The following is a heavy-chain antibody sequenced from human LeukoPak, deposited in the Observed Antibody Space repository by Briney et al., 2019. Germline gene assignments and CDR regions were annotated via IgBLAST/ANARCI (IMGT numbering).Heavy chain of an antibody. CDR1: GGTFSSYA. D-gene: IGHD5-12*01. CDR3: ARGVDTISKYAGFDP. Sequence: GASVTVSCKASGGTFSSYAISWVRQAPGQGLEWMGGIIPIFGTANYAQKFQGRVTITADESTSTAYMELSSLRSEDTAVYYCARGVDTISKYAGFDPWGQGTLVTVSS. V-gene: IGHV1-69*13. CDR2: IIPIFGTA. J-gene: IGHJ5*02.